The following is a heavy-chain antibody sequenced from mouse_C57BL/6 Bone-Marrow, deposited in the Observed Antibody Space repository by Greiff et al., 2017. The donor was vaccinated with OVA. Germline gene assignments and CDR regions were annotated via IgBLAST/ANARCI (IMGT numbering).Heavy chain of an antibody. CDR3: ARPLYGNYDY. D-gene: IGHD2-1*01. CDR2: ISSGGSYT. Sequence: EVHLVESGGDLVKPGGSLKLSCAASGFTFSSYGMSWVRQTPDKRLEWVATISSGGSYTYYPDSVKGRFTISRDNAKNTLYLQMSSLKSEDTAMYYCARPLYGNYDYWGQGTTLTVSS. CDR1: GFTFSSYG. J-gene: IGHJ2*01. V-gene: IGHV5-6*01.